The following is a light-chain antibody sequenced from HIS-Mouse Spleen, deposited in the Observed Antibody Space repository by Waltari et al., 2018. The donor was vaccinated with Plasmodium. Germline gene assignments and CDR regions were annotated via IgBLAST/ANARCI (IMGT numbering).Light chain of an antibody. CDR3: QQRSNWPSLT. CDR1: QSVSSY. CDR2: DAS. Sequence: EIVFTQSPATLSLSPGDRATLSCRASQSVSSYLAWYQQKPGQAPRLLIYDASNRATVIPARFSGSGSGTDFTLTISSLEPEDFAVYYCQQRSNWPSLTFGGGTKVEIK. V-gene: IGKV3-11*01. J-gene: IGKJ4*01.